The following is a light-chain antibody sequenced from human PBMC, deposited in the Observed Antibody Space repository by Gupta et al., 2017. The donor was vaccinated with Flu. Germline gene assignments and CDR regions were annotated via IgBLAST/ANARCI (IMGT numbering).Light chain of an antibody. V-gene: IGLV2-14*01. CDR2: NVN. Sequence: QSALTQPAPVSGSPGPAITLSRPRTRSDVGGYYYVSWYQQHPGKAPKLLIYNVNYRPAEISNRFSGSKSGNTASLTISGLQGEDEAIYYCSSYTSSTNIVVFGGGTKLTVL. CDR3: SSYTSSTNIVV. J-gene: IGLJ2*01. CDR1: RSDVGGYYY.